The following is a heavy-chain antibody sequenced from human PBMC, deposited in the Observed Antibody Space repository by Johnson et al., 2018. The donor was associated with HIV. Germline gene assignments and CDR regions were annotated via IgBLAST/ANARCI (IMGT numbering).Heavy chain of an antibody. CDR3: AKGSGWYSAFDI. J-gene: IGHJ3*02. Sequence: QVQLVESGGGLVQPGGSLRLSCAASGFTFNTYGMHWVRQAPGKGLEWVAVISYDGSNKYYADSVKGRFTISSDNSKNTLYLQMNSLRAEDTAIYYCAKGSGWYSAFDIWGQGTMVTVSS. CDR1: GFTFNTYG. D-gene: IGHD6-19*01. V-gene: IGHV3-30*18. CDR2: ISYDGSNK.